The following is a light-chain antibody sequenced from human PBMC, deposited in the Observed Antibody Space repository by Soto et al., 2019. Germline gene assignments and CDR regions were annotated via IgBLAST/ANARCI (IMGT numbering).Light chain of an antibody. V-gene: IGLV2-14*03. CDR1: SSDDGGYNY. Sequence: QSALTQPASVSGSPGQSINISCTGTSSDDGGYNYVSWYQHHPGKAPKLIIYDVSNRPSGVSIRFSGSKSDNTASLTISGLQPEDEADYHCSSYTTSNTRQIVFGTGTKLTVL. CDR3: SSYTTSNTRQIV. CDR2: DVS. J-gene: IGLJ1*01.